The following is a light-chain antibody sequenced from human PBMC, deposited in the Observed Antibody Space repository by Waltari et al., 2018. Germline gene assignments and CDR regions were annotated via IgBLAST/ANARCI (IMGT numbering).Light chain of an antibody. CDR3: QKYVNLPAT. V-gene: IGKV3-20*01. J-gene: IGKJ1*01. CDR2: DAS. Sequence: EIVLTQSPGTLSFSPGERATLPCRASQSVGKYLVWYQQKPGQAPRLLIYDASIRATGIPDRFSGSGSGTDFSLTISRLEPEDSAVYYCQKYVNLPATFGQGTKVEI. CDR1: QSVGKY.